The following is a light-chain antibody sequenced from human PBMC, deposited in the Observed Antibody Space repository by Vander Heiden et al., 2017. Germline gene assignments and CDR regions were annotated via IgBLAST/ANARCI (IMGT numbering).Light chain of an antibody. J-gene: IGLJ3*02. V-gene: IGLV1-40*01. CDR2: GNT. CDR1: CPNTAAAYD. CDR3: QSYDISLGGHRV. Sequence: QSVLTQPPSVSGTPAQRVTISCSGSCPNTAAAYDVYWYQQVPGTPPELLIHGNTNQPSGGPDRFSGSRSGTSASLAITGLQTEDEADYYCQSYDISLGGHRVFGGGTKVTVL.